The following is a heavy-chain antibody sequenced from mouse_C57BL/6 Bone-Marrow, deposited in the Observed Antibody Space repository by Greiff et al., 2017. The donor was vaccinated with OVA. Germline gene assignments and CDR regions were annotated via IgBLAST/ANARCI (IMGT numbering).Heavy chain of an antibody. D-gene: IGHD1-1*01. CDR2: INPNYGTT. V-gene: IGHV1-39*01. CDR1: GYSFTDYN. J-gene: IGHJ4*01. CDR3: ARRTITTVVGDY. Sequence: VHVKQSGPELVKPGASVKISCKASGYSFTDYNMNWVKQSNGKSLEWIGVINPNYGTTSYNQKFKGKATLTVDQSSSTAYMQLNSLTSEDSAVYYCARRTITTVVGDYWGQGTSVTVSS.